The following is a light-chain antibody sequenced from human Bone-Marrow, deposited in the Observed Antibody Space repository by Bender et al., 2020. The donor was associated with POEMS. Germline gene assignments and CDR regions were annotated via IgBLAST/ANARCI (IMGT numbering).Light chain of an antibody. CDR3: SAWDDSLSGWV. CDR1: SSNIGNHG. J-gene: IGLJ3*02. Sequence: QSVVTQPPSVSAAPGQKVTISCSGSSSNIGNHGVNWYQQLPGEAPKLLIYYDDLLTPGVSDRFSASKSGTSASLAISELQSEDEALYYCSAWDDSLSGWVFGGGTKLTVL. V-gene: IGLV1-36*01. CDR2: YDD.